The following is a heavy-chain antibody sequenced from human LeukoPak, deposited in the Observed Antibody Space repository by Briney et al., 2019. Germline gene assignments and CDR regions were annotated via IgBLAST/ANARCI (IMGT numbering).Heavy chain of an antibody. CDR1: GFTFSNAW. J-gene: IGHJ3*02. D-gene: IGHD5/OR15-5a*01. CDR2: IKSKTDGGTT. CDR3: TRHISTPVDAFDI. V-gene: IGHV3-15*01. Sequence: GGSLRLSCAASGFTFSNAWMSWVRQAPGKGLEWVGRIKSKTDGGTTDYAAPVKGRFTISRDDSKNTLYLQMNSLKTEDTAVYYCTRHISTPVDAFDIWGQGTMVTVSS.